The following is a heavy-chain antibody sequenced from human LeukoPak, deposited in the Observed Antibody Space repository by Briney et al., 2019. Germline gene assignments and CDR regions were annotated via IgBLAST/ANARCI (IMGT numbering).Heavy chain of an antibody. CDR2: IYHSGST. D-gene: IGHD3-10*01. CDR3: ARRAFHWGVRTKTTASMDV. Sequence: SSQTLSLTCTVSGYSISSGYYWGWIRQPPGKGLEWIGSIYHSGSTYYNPSLKSRVTISVDTSKNQFSLKLSSVTAADTAVYYCARRAFHWGVRTKTTASMDVWGKGTTVTISS. J-gene: IGHJ6*03. CDR1: GYSISSGYY. V-gene: IGHV4-38-2*02.